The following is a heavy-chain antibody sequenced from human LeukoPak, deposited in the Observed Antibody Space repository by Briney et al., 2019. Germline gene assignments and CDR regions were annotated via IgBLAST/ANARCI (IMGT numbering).Heavy chain of an antibody. J-gene: IGHJ4*02. CDR3: ARGLRKTLDY. CDR2: INHSGST. V-gene: IGHV4-34*01. CDR1: GGSFSGYY. Sequence: SETLSLTCAVYGGSFSGYYWSWIRQPPGKGLEWIGEINHSGSTNYNPSLKSRVTISVDTSKNQFSLKLSSVTAADTAVYYCARGLRKTLDYGGQGPLVPVSS.